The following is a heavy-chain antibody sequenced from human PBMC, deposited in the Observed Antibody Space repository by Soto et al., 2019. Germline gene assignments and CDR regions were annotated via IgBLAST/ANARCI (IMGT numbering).Heavy chain of an antibody. CDR1: GFSFSSYT. Sequence: EVQLVESGGGLVKPGGSLRLSCAASGFSFSSYTMNWVRRAPGKGLQGVSSISSSSSYKDYADSLKGQVAISRDNAKHSLYLAMNGLSADDAAVYYCARGRNSGYEHWGQGTLVIVSS. CDR2: ISSSSSYK. D-gene: IGHD1-26*01. J-gene: IGHJ4*02. CDR3: ARGRNSGYEH. V-gene: IGHV3-21*04.